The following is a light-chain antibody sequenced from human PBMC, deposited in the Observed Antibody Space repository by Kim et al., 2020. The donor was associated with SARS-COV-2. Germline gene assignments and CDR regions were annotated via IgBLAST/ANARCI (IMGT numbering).Light chain of an antibody. V-gene: IGLV3-19*01. CDR3: SSRDSNGNVV. CDR2: GKN. Sequence: SSELTQDPAVSVALGQTVRITCQGDSLRSYYASWYQQKPGQAPIVVIYGKNNRPSGIPDRFSGSSSGNTASLTITGAQAEDEADYCCSSRDSNGNVVFGGGTKLTVL. J-gene: IGLJ2*01. CDR1: SLRSYY.